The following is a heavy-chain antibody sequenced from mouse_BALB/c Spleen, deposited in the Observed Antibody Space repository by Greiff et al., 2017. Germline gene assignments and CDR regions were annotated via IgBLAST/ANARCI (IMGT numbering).Heavy chain of an antibody. V-gene: IGHV2-6-7*01. CDR1: GFSLTSYG. J-gene: IGHJ4*01. CDR2: IWGDGST. D-gene: IGHD2-4*01. Sequence: VKLVESGPGLVAPSQSLSITCTVSGFSLTSYGVNWVRQPPGKGLEWLGMIWGDGSTDYNSALKSRLSISKDNSKSQVFLKMNSLQTDDTARYYCARGITDYAMDYWGQGTSVTVSS. CDR3: ARGITDYAMDY.